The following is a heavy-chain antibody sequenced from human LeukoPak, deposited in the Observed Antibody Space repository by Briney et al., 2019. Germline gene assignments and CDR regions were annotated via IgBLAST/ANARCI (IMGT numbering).Heavy chain of an antibody. V-gene: IGHV1-18*01. CDR2: ISGYDGNT. CDR3: ARDIEEAGNAFLDY. CDR1: GYTFTSFG. Sequence: AASVKVSCKASGYTFTSFGISWVRQAPGQGLEWMGWISGYDGNTKFAQKFQGRATMTTDTSTSTAYLELKSLRSDDTAVYYCARDIEEAGNAFLDYWGQGTLVTVSS. D-gene: IGHD6-13*01. J-gene: IGHJ4*02.